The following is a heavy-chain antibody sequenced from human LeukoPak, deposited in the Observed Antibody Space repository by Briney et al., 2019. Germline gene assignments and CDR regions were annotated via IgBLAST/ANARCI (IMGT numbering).Heavy chain of an antibody. V-gene: IGHV3-30*02. CDR3: AELGITMIGGV. D-gene: IGHD3-10*02. Sequence: GGSLRLSCAASGFTFSAYGMHWVRQTPGKGLEWVAFIRFDGVNKYYADSVKGRFTISRDNAKNSLYLQMNSLRAEDTAVYYCAELGITMIGGVWGKGTTVTISS. CDR2: IRFDGVNK. J-gene: IGHJ6*04. CDR1: GFTFSAYG.